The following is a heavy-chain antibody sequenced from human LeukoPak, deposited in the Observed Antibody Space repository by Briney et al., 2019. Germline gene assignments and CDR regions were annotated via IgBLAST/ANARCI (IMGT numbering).Heavy chain of an antibody. V-gene: IGHV4-59*01. Sequence: PSETLSLTCTFSGDSISSYYWSWIRQPPGKGLEWIGYIYYSGNTNYNPSLKSRVSISIDTSKNQFSLKLSSVTAADTAVYYCASSIAAVGTDYWGQGTLVTVSS. CDR3: ASSIAAVGTDY. CDR2: IYYSGNT. CDR1: GDSISSYY. J-gene: IGHJ4*02. D-gene: IGHD6-13*01.